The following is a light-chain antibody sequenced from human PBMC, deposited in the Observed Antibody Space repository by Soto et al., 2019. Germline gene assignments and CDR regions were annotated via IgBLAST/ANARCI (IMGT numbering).Light chain of an antibody. V-gene: IGLV2-14*01. J-gene: IGLJ1*01. Sequence: QSALTQPASVSGSPGQSITISCTGTSSDVGGYNYVSWYQQDPGKAPKLMIYEVSNRPSGVSNRFSGSKSGNTASLTISGLQAEDEADYYCSSYTSSRSTLEVFGTGTKVPS. CDR3: SSYTSSRSTLEV. CDR2: EVS. CDR1: SSDVGGYNY.